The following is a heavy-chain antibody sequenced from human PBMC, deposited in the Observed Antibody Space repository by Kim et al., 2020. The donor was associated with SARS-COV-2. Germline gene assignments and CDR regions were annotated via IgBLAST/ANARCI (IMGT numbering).Heavy chain of an antibody. J-gene: IGHJ6*02. CDR2: IYYSGST. V-gene: IGHV4-59*01. Sequence: SETLSLTCTVSGGSLSSYYWSWIRQPPGKGLEWIGYIYYSGSTNYNPSLKSRATISVDTSKNQFSLKLSSVTAADTAVYYCARESGRITMVRGVVDVWGQGTTVTVSS. D-gene: IGHD3-10*01. CDR3: ARESGRITMVRGVVDV. CDR1: GGSLSSYY.